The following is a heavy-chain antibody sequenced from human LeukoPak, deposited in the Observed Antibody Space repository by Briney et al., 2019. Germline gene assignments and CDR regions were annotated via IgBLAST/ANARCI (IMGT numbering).Heavy chain of an antibody. D-gene: IGHD2-2*01. CDR2: IIPIFGTA. CDR3: ARGVVPAAMDY. J-gene: IGHJ4*02. Sequence: GASVKVSCKASGYTFTGYYMHWVRQAPGQGLEWMGGIIPIFGTANYAQKFQGRVTITADESTSTAYMELSSLRSEDTAVYYCARGVVPAAMDYWGQGTLVTVSS. V-gene: IGHV1-69*13. CDR1: GYTFTGYY.